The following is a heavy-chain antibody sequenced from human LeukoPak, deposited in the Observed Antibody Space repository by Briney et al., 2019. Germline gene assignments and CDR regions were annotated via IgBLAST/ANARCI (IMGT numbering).Heavy chain of an antibody. CDR3: ARVGNQEVDSTISYYFDY. Sequence: GGSLRLSCAASGFTFDDYGMSWVRQAPGKGLEWVSGINWNGGSTGYADSVKGRFTISRDNAKNSLYLQMNSLRAEDTALYYCARVGNQEVDSTISYYFDYWGQGTLVTVSS. J-gene: IGHJ4*02. CDR2: INWNGGST. D-gene: IGHD2/OR15-2a*01. CDR1: GFTFDDYG. V-gene: IGHV3-20*04.